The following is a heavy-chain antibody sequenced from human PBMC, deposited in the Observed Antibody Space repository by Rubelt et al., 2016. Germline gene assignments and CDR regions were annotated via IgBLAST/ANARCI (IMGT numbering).Heavy chain of an antibody. CDR1: A. J-gene: IGHJ4*02. Sequence: AMIWVRQAPGKGLEWVSAISSRTGNTYYADSVKGRFTISRDNSKNTLYLQMNSLRAEDTAKYYCAKRGYCGSTTCYHYFDYWGQGTLVTVSS. D-gene: IGHD2-2*01. CDR2: ISSRTGNT. V-gene: IGHV3-23*01. CDR3: AKRGYCGSTTCYHYFDY.